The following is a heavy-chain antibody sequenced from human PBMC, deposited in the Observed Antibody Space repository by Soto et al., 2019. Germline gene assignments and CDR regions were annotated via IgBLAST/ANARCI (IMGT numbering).Heavy chain of an antibody. CDR2: ISFDGSNK. V-gene: IGHV3-30*14. CDR1: GFTFSSYA. J-gene: IGHJ3*02. CDR3: ARTSTFDI. Sequence: QVQLVESGGGVVQPGRSLRLSCAASGFTFSSYAMHWVRQAPGKGLEWVAVISFDGSNKYYADSVKGRFTISRDNSKNTLYLQMTSLRAEDTAVYYCARTSTFDICGQGTMVTVSS. D-gene: IGHD6-6*01.